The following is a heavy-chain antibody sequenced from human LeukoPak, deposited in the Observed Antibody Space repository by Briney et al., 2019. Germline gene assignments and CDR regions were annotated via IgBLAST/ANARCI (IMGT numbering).Heavy chain of an antibody. V-gene: IGHV3-9*01. CDR1: GFTFDDYA. J-gene: IGHJ5*02. CDR3: ARDKGQYGSGTPGFTWFDP. CDR2: ISWNSGSI. D-gene: IGHD3-10*01. Sequence: GGSLRLSCAASGFTFDDYAMHWVRQAPGKGLEWVSGISWNSGSIGYADSVKGRFTISRDNAKNSLYLQMNSLRAEDTALYYCARDKGQYGSGTPGFTWFDPWGQGTLVTVSS.